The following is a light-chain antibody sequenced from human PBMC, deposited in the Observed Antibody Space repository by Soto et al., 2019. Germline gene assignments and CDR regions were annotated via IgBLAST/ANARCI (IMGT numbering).Light chain of an antibody. CDR3: QSYDRSLSGSV. CDR2: VNN. V-gene: IGLV1-40*01. J-gene: IGLJ2*01. CDR1: SSNIGAGYD. Sequence: QAVVTQPPSVSGAPGQRVTISCTGGSSNIGAGYDVHWYQQLPGTAPKLLISVNNYRPSGVPDRFSGSKSGTSASLAITGLQAEDEADYYCQSYDRSLSGSVFGGGTKLTVL.